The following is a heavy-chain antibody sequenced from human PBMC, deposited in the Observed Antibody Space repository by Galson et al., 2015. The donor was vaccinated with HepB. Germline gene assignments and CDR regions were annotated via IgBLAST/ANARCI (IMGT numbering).Heavy chain of an antibody. Sequence: SLRLSCAASEFTFSSYAMSWVRQAPGKGLEWVSAISGSGGSTYYADSVKGRFTISRDNSKNTLYLQMNSLRAEDTAVYYCAKRFRGRITIFGVVRPDRFDYWGQGTLVTVSS. CDR2: ISGSGGST. D-gene: IGHD3-3*01. CDR1: EFTFSSYA. J-gene: IGHJ4*02. CDR3: AKRFRGRITIFGVVRPDRFDY. V-gene: IGHV3-23*01.